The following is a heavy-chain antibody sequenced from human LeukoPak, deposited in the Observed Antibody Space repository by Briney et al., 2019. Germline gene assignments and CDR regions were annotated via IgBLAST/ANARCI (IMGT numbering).Heavy chain of an antibody. J-gene: IGHJ4*02. CDR1: GFTFSSYG. CDR3: AKDLLTTIVATGGY. D-gene: IGHD5-12*01. Sequence: GGSLRLSCAASGFTFSSYGMHWVRQAPGKGLEWVAFIRYDGSNKYYADSVKGRLTISRDNSKNTLYLQMNSLRAEDTAVYYCAKDLLTTIVATGGYWGQGTLVTVSS. CDR2: IRYDGSNK. V-gene: IGHV3-30*02.